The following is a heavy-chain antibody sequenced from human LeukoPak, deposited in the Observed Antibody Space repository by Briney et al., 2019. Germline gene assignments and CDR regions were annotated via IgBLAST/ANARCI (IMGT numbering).Heavy chain of an antibody. CDR2: IYYSGST. J-gene: IGHJ4*02. V-gene: IGHV4-59*01. CDR3: ARSYDFWSGYYLDY. CDR1: GGSISIYY. D-gene: IGHD3-3*01. Sequence: PSETLSLTCTVSGGSISIYYWSWIRQPPGKGLEWIGYIYYSGSTNYNPSLKSRVTISVDTSKNQFSLKLSSVTAADTAVYYCARSYDFWSGYYLDYWGQGTLVTVSS.